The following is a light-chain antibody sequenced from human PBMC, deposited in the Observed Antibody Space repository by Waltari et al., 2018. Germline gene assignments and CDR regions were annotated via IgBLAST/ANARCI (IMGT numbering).Light chain of an antibody. CDR1: QSISSW. CDR3: QQYDSYPYT. J-gene: IGKJ2*01. V-gene: IGKV1-5*03. CDR2: KAS. Sequence: DIQMTQSPSTLSASVGDRVTIPCRASQSISSWVAWYQQKPGKAPKLLIYKASTLESGVPSRFSGSGSGTEFTLSISSLQPGDFATYFCQQYDSYPYTFGQGTKLEI.